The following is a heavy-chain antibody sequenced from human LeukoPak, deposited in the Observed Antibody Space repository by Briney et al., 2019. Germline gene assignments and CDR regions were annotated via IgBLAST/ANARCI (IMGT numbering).Heavy chain of an antibody. CDR1: GFTFSSYG. J-gene: IGHJ4*02. V-gene: IGHV3-30*03. D-gene: IGHD4-11*01. CDR3: AVGLQYENQFDY. Sequence: PGGSLRLSCAASGFTFSSYGMHWVRQAPGKGLEWVAVISYDGSNKYYADSVKGRFTISRDNSKNTLYLQMNSLRAEDTAVYYCAVGLQYENQFDYWGQGTLVTVSS. CDR2: ISYDGSNK.